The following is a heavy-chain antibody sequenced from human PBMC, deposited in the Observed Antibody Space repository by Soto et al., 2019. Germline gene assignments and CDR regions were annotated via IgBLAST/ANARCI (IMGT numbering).Heavy chain of an antibody. CDR2: ISWNSGSI. J-gene: IGHJ2*01. V-gene: IGHV3-9*01. D-gene: IGHD1-26*01. CDR3: SKGGRGWGFDL. CDR1: GFTFDDYA. Sequence: EVQLVESGGGLVQPGRSLRLSCAASGFTFDDYAMHWVRQAPGKGLEWVSGISWNSGSIGYADSVKGRFTISRDNAKNSLYLHMNSLRAEDTAFYYCSKGGRGWGFDLWGRGTLVTVSS.